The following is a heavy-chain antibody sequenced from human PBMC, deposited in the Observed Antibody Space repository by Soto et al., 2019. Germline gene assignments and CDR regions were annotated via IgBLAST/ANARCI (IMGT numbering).Heavy chain of an antibody. CDR3: ARSEMAAYYYYGMDV. Sequence: PSETLSLTCTVSGGSISSSGGYYWSWIRQHPGKGLEWIGYIYFSGSTYYNPSLKSRVSISVDTSNNQFSLKLESVTAADTAVYYCARSEMAAYYYYGMDVWGQGTTVTVSS. D-gene: IGHD6-19*01. V-gene: IGHV4-31*03. CDR2: IYFSGST. J-gene: IGHJ6*02. CDR1: GGSISSSGGYY.